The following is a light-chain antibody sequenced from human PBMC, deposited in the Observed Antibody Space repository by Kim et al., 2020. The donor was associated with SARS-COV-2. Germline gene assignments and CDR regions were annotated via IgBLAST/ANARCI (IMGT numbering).Light chain of an antibody. V-gene: IGKV1-39*01. J-gene: IGKJ1*01. CDR1: QSISSY. CDR2: AAS. Sequence: IQMTQSPSSLSESVGDRVTITCRASQSISSYLNWYQQKPGKAPKLLIYAASSLQSGVPSRFSGSGSGTDFTLTISSLQPEDFASYYCQQSYSTPWTFGQGTKVDIK. CDR3: QQSYSTPWT.